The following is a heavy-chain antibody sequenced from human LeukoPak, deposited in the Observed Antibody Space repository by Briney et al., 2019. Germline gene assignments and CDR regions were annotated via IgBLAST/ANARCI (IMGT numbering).Heavy chain of an antibody. CDR1: GGTFTGYF. J-gene: IGHJ4*02. CDR2: INPNSGGT. CDR3: ATQQSSRWHYLDY. V-gene: IGHV1-2*02. D-gene: IGHD5-24*01. Sequence: ASVKVSCRASGGTFTGYFMHWVRQAPGQGLEWMGWINPNSGGTNYAQKFQGRVTVTRETSISTAYMELRRLKSDDTDVYYFATQQSSRWHYLDYWGQGTLVTVSS.